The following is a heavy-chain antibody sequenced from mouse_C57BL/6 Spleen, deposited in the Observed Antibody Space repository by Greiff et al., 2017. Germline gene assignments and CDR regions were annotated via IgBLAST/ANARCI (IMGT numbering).Heavy chain of an antibody. CDR2: ISYDGSN. CDR3: ARGGTTEWGP. V-gene: IGHV3-6*01. D-gene: IGHD1-1*01. Sequence: EVKLQESGPGLVKPSQSLSLTCSVTGYSIASGYYWNWIRQFPGNKLEWMGYISYDGSNNYNPSLKNRISITRDTSKNQFFLKLNSVTTEDTATYYCARGGTTEWGPWGQGTLVTVSA. J-gene: IGHJ3*01. CDR1: GYSIASGYY.